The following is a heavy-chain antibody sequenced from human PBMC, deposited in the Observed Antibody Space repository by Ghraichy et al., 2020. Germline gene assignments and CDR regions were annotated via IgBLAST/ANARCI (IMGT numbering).Heavy chain of an antibody. Sequence: GESLNISCAASGFTFSSYGMHWVRQAPGKGLEWVAVISYDGSNKYYADSVKGRFTISRDNSKNTLYLQMNSLRAEDTAVYYCAKGARRDGYNSDYWGQGTLVTVSS. D-gene: IGHD5-24*01. V-gene: IGHV3-30*18. CDR1: GFTFSSYG. CDR2: ISYDGSNK. CDR3: AKGARRDGYNSDY. J-gene: IGHJ4*02.